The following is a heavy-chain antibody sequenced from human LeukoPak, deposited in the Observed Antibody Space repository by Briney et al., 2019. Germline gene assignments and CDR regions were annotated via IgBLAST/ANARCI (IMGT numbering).Heavy chain of an antibody. D-gene: IGHD3-10*01. Sequence: GGTLRLSCAASGFTFSSYGMSWVRQAPGKGLEWVSAISGSGGSTYYADSVKGRFTISRDNSKNTLYLQMNSLRAEDTALYYCARCYGSGSYLYYMDVWGKGTTVTVSS. CDR1: GFTFSSYG. CDR2: ISGSGGST. J-gene: IGHJ6*03. V-gene: IGHV3-23*01. CDR3: ARCYGSGSYLYYMDV.